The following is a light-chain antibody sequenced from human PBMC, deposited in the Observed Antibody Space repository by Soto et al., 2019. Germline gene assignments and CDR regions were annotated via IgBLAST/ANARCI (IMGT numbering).Light chain of an antibody. J-gene: IGKJ1*01. CDR3: QQNNNYPLT. V-gene: IGKV1-9*01. CDR1: QDIASY. CDR2: AAS. Sequence: DIQLTQSPSFLSASVGDRVIITCRPSQDIASYLAWYQQKPGKAPKLLIYAASTLESGVPSRFSGSRSGTEFTLTISSLQPEDFATYYGQQNNNYPLTFGQGTKVEIK.